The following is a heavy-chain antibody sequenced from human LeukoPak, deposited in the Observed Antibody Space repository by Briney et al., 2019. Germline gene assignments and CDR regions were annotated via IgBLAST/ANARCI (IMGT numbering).Heavy chain of an antibody. V-gene: IGHV4-39*07. CDR3: ARSSRSWSTFDN. D-gene: IGHD2-2*01. Sequence: SETLSLTCTVSGGSISSSSYYWGWIRQPPGEGLECIGTIYHSGSTYYNPSLKSRVTISVDTSKNQFSLRLSSVTAADTAVYYCARSSRSWSTFDNWGQGTLVTVSS. CDR1: GGSISSSSYY. CDR2: IYHSGST. J-gene: IGHJ4*02.